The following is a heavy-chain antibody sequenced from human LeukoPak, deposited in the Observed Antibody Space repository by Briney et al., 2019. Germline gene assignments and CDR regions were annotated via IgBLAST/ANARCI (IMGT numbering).Heavy chain of an antibody. CDR2: ISSSSSYI. V-gene: IGHV3-21*01. CDR3: ARDESSSWYDGWYFDL. CDR1: GFTFSSYS. J-gene: IGHJ2*01. Sequence: GGSLRLSCAASGFTFSSYSMNWVRQAPGKGLEWVSSISSSSSYIYYADSVKGRFTISRDNAKNSLYLQMNSLRAEDTAVYYCARDESSSWYDGWYFDLWGRGTLVTVSS. D-gene: IGHD6-13*01.